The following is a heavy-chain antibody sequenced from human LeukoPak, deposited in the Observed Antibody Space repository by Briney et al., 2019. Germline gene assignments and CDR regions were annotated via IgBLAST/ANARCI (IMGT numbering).Heavy chain of an antibody. CDR3: GRLFYDFWSGHYYYYMDV. CDR2: IYYSGST. CDR1: GGSIMSTSYY. D-gene: IGHD3-3*01. J-gene: IGHJ6*03. V-gene: IGHV4-39*01. Sequence: SETLSLTCTVSGGSIMSTSYYWGWIRQPPGKGLEWIGSIYYSGSTYYNPYIKSRVTISAATSKNQFSLKLSSVTAADTAVYYCGRLFYDFWSGHYYYYMDVWGKGTTVTVSS.